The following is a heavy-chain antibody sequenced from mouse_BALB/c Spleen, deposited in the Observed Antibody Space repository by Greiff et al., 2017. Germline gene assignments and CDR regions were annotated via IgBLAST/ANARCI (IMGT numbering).Heavy chain of an antibody. CDR1: GFNIKDTY. D-gene: IGHD1-1*02. CDR2: IDPANGNT. V-gene: IGHV14-3*02. Sequence: EVQRVESGAELVKPGASVKLSCTASGFNIKDTYMHWVKQRPEQGLEWIGRIDPANGNTKYDPKFQGKATITADTSSNTAYLQLSSLTSEDTAVYYCAKDYGYGYFDVWGAGTTVTVSS. J-gene: IGHJ1*01. CDR3: AKDYGYGYFDV.